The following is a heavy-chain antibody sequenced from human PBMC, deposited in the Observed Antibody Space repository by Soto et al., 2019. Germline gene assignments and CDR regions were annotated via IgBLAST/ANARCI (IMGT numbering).Heavy chain of an antibody. CDR2: IFANDNT. J-gene: IGHJ4*02. CDR1: EFPVSTTY. Sequence: EVQLVESGGGLVQPGGSLRLSCSASEFPVSTTYMSWVRQAPGKGLECVSIIFANDNTYYGDSVKGRFTISRRNSRSTLYLQMNSLGPEDTAVYYCVRDLGDGYKSAWGQGTLATVSS. D-gene: IGHD5-12*01. CDR3: VRDLGDGYKSA. V-gene: IGHV3-53*04.